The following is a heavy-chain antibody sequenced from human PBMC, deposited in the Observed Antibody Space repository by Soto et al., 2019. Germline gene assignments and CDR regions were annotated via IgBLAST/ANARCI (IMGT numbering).Heavy chain of an antibody. V-gene: IGHV1-18*01. CDR3: ARHHGTTTSENRFDP. D-gene: IGHD3-3*01. J-gene: IGHJ5*02. CDR2: ISTYSGDT. Sequence: QVHLVQSGVEVKTPGASVKVSCQASGYTFFTYDISWVRQAPGQGLEWMGWISTYSGDTKYAQKFQGRVTMTTVTSTTTAYLELRSLRSADTAVYYCARHHGTTTSENRFDPWGQGTLVTVSS. CDR1: GYTFFTYD.